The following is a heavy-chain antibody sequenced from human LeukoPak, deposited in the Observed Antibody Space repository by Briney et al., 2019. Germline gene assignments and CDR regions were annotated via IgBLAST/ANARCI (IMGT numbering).Heavy chain of an antibody. D-gene: IGHD3-10*01. V-gene: IGHV5-51*01. CDR3: ARPPTYYYGSGSYSYGMDV. J-gene: IGHJ6*02. CDR2: IYPGDSDT. Sequence: GESLKISCKGSGYSFTSYWIGWVRQMPGKGLEWMGIIYPGDSDTRHSPSFQGQVTISADKSISTAYLQWSSLKASDTAMYYCARPPTYYYGSGSYSYGMDVWGQGTTVTVSS. CDR1: GYSFTSYW.